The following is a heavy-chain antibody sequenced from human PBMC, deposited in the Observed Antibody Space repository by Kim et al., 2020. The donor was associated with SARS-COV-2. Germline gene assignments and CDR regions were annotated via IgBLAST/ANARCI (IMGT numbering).Heavy chain of an antibody. Sequence: SQTLSLTCAISGDSVSSSSAAWNWIRQSPSRGLEWLGRTYYRSNWYNDYAVSVKSRIAINPDQSKNPFSLHLNSGTPDDTAVFYCARATAPDDGASYYADYYYYGLDVWGQGTTVTVSS. CDR3: ARATAPDDGASYYADYYYYGLDV. CDR2: TYYRSNWYN. CDR1: GDSVSSSSAA. J-gene: IGHJ6*02. V-gene: IGHV6-1*01. D-gene: IGHD4-4*01.